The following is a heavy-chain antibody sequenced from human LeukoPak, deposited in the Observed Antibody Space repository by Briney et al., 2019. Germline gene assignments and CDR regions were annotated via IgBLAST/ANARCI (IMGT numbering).Heavy chain of an antibody. J-gene: IGHJ4*02. Sequence: GGSLRLSCAASGFTFSSYEMNWVRQAPGKGLEWLAKIKEDGSEKYYVDSVKGRCTISRDNAKNSLYLQMNSLRAEDTAVYYCARGGSLYFDQWGQGTLVTVSS. D-gene: IGHD3-16*01. CDR3: ARGGSLYFDQ. CDR2: IKEDGSEK. V-gene: IGHV3-7*04. CDR1: GFTFSSYE.